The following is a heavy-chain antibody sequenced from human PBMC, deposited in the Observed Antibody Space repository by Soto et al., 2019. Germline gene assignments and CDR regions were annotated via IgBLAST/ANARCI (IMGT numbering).Heavy chain of an antibody. D-gene: IGHD5-12*01. V-gene: IGHV4-4*02. Sequence: QVQLQESGPGLVKPSETLSLTCAVSGGSISSNYWWTWVRQPPGTGLEWIGEIYQSGTTNYNPSLKSRVTIPVDKSKNQFSLNLRSLTAADTAVYYCATRVDGSPWLDSWGQGTLVTVSS. CDR2: IYQSGTT. J-gene: IGHJ4*02. CDR1: GGSISSNYW. CDR3: ATRVDGSPWLDS.